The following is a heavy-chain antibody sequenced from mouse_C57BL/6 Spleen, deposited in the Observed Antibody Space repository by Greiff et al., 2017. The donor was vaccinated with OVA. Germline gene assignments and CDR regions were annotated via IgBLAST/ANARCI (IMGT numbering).Heavy chain of an antibody. CDR1: GFTFSDYG. CDR3: ASYDYDGAFFDY. D-gene: IGHD2-4*01. Sequence: VQLKESGGGLVKPGGSLKLSCAASGFTFSDYGMHWVRQAPEQGLEWVAYISSGSSTIYYADNVKGRFTISRANAKNTLFLQMTSLRSEDTAMYYCASYDYDGAFFDYWGQGTTLTVSS. V-gene: IGHV5-17*01. CDR2: ISSGSSTI. J-gene: IGHJ2*01.